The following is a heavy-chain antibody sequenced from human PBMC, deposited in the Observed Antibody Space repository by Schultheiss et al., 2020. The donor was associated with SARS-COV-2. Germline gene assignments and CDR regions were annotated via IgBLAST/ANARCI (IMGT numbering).Heavy chain of an antibody. CDR2: VYYSGST. CDR3: ARENYFTLDY. D-gene: IGHD1-7*01. CDR1: GGSVSTDF. V-gene: IGHV4-59*02. Sequence: SETLSLTCTVSGGSVSTDFWSWFRQSPGKGLEWIGYVYYSGSTKSNPTLRSRVTISIDTSRNQFSLNLSSVTAADTAVYYCARENYFTLDYWGQGFLVTVSS. J-gene: IGHJ4*02.